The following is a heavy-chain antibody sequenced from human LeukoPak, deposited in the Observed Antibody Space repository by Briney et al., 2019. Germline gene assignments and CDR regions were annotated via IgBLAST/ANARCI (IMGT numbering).Heavy chain of an antibody. Sequence: SETLSLTCTISGDSISDWYCNWIRQPPGKGLEWIGYYYSGSTKYNPSLESRVTISFDTSKSQFSLKLRSMTAADTAVYYCARDWELGYWGRGTLVTVSS. CDR3: ARDWELGY. CDR1: GDSISDWY. D-gene: IGHD1-26*01. J-gene: IGHJ4*02. V-gene: IGHV4-59*01. CDR2: YYSGST.